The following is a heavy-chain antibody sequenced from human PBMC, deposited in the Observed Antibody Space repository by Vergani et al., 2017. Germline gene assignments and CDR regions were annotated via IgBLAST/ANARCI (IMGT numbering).Heavy chain of an antibody. CDR3: ARDLAASRYYYYGMDV. D-gene: IGHD2-15*01. J-gene: IGHJ6*02. CDR1: GRSISSYY. Sequence: QVQLQESGPGLVKPSETLSLTCTVSGRSISSYYWSWIRQPPGKGLEWIGYIYYSGSTNYNPSLKSRVTISVDTSKNQFSLKLSSVTAADTAVYYCARDLAASRYYYYGMDVWGQGTTVTVSS. V-gene: IGHV4-59*01. CDR2: IYYSGST.